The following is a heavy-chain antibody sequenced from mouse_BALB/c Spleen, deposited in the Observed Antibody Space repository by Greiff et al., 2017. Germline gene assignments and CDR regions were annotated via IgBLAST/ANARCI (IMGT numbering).Heavy chain of an antibody. CDR1: GYTFTDYN. V-gene: IGHV14-3*02. Sequence: VQLQQSGPELVKPGASVKISCKASGYTFTDYNMHWVKQRPEQGLEWIGRIDPANGNTKYDPKFQGKATITADTSSNTAYLQLSSLTSEDTAVYYCAQTGTGYFDYWGQGTTLTVSS. J-gene: IGHJ2*01. CDR3: AQTGTGYFDY. CDR2: IDPANGNT. D-gene: IGHD4-1*01.